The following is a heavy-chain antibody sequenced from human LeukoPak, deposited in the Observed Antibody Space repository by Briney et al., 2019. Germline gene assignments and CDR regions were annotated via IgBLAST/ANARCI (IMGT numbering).Heavy chain of an antibody. V-gene: IGHV1-2*02. CDR3: ARVEPRNYYDSSGKAREDAFDI. D-gene: IGHD3-22*01. CDR1: GYSFADYY. J-gene: IGHJ3*02. CDR2: INPNSGGT. Sequence: GASVKVSCKASGYSFADYYMQWVRQAPGQGLEWMGWINPNSGGTNYAQKFQGRVTMTRDTSISTAYMELSRLRSDDTAVYYCARVEPRNYYDSSGKAREDAFDIWGQGTMVTVSS.